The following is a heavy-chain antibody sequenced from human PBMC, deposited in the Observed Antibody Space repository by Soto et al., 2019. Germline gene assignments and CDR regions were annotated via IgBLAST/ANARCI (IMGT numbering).Heavy chain of an antibody. CDR3: ARGGRRYSGSYPYYFDY. J-gene: IGHJ4*02. Sequence: SSETLSLTCAVYGGSFNGYYWSWIRKPPGKGLEWIGEINHSGSTNYNPSLKSRVTISVDTSKNQFSLKLSSVTAADTAVYYCARGGRRYSGSYPYYFDYWGQGTLVTVSS. V-gene: IGHV4-34*01. D-gene: IGHD1-26*01. CDR2: INHSGST. CDR1: GGSFNGYY.